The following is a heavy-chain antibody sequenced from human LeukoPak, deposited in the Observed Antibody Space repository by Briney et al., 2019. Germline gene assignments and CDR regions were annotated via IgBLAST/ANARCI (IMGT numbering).Heavy chain of an antibody. CDR2: IKHDGSEK. V-gene: IGHV3-7*01. J-gene: IGHJ4*02. D-gene: IGHD2-2*01. CDR1: GFIFSSYW. Sequence: PGGSLRLSCAASGFIFSSYWMSWVRQAPGKGLEWVANIKHDGSEKYYVDSVKGRFTISRDNAKDSLYLQMNSLRAEDTAVYYCARDCSSTSCYLDYWGQGTLVTVSS. CDR3: ARDCSSTSCYLDY.